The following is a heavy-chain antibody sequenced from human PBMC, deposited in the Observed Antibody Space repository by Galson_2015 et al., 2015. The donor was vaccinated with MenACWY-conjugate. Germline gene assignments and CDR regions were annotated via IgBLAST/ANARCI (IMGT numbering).Heavy chain of an antibody. V-gene: IGHV2-70*11. CDR3: ARIRRDFWSGDALYYYYYMDV. CDR2: IDRDDHK. CDR1: GFSLDTSGMC. Sequence: PALVKPTQTLTLTCTFSGFSLDTSGMCVGWIRQPPGKALEWLARIDRDDHKYYTTSLKTRLTISTDTSKNQVVLTLTNMDPVDTATYYCARIRRDFWSGDALYYYYYMDVWGKGTTVTVSS. D-gene: IGHD3-3*01. J-gene: IGHJ6*03.